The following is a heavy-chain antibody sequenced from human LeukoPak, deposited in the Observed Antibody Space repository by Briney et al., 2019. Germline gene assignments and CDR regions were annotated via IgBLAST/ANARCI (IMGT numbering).Heavy chain of an antibody. V-gene: IGHV1-3*01. Sequence: GASVKVSCKASGYNFNTYTIHWVRQAPGQGPEWMGWVNAGNGDTKYSQNFQGTVTFTRDTSATTAYMELSSLRSDDTAVYFCARGRYSGYDSFAGVYWGQGTLVTVSS. CDR3: ARGRYSGYDSFAGVY. J-gene: IGHJ4*02. CDR1: GYNFNTYT. CDR2: VNAGNGDT. D-gene: IGHD5-12*01.